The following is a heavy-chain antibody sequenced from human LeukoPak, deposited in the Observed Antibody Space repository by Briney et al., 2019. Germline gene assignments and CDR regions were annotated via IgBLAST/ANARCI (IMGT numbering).Heavy chain of an antibody. Sequence: PSETLSLTCTVSGGSISSYYWSWIRQPAGKGLEWIGRIYASGSTSYNPSLKSRVTMSVDTSKNQFSVKLSSVTAADTAVYYCARGPRSSTSYAFDLWGQGTMVTVSS. D-gene: IGHD2-2*01. CDR1: GGSISSYY. CDR3: ARGPRSSTSYAFDL. J-gene: IGHJ3*01. CDR2: IYASGST. V-gene: IGHV4-4*07.